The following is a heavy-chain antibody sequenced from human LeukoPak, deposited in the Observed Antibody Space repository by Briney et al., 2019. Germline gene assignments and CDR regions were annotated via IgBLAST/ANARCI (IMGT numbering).Heavy chain of an antibody. CDR2: IDTKTGNP. V-gene: IGHV7-4-1*02. CDR3: AIHPSDSSGYFSY. J-gene: IGHJ4*02. Sequence: ASVKVSCKASGYTFSSCAINWVRQAPGQGLEYMGWIDTKTGNPTYAQGFTGRFVFSLDTSVSTAYLQISSLKAEDAAVYYCAIHPSDSSGYFSYWGQGALVTVSS. D-gene: IGHD3-22*01. CDR1: GYTFSSCA.